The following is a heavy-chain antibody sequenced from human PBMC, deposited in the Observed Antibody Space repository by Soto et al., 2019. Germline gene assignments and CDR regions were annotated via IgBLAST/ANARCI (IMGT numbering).Heavy chain of an antibody. Sequence: GVLLSDPYTAAGFTCGDLGVGWVSKSPRKGLEWVSVLNDRGDTTYYTDSVKGRFTISRDNSKNTLYLQMNSLRAEDTAVYYCAKDATRTNGRSDFDYLGQGALVTVSS. D-gene: IGHD2-8*01. CDR3: AKDATRTNGRSDFDY. V-gene: IGHV3-23*01. J-gene: IGHJ4*02. CDR1: GFTCGDLG. CDR2: LNDRGDTT.